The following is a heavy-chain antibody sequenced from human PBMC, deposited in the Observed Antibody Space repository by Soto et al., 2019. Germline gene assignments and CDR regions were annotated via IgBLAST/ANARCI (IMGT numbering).Heavy chain of an antibody. D-gene: IGHD2-15*01. Sequence: QVQLQESGPGLVKPSETLSLTCTVSGGSVSSGYYYWSWIRQPPGKGLEWIGFIDYSGSTNYNPSLKSRGTIPIDTSKNPFSLNLSSVTAADTAVYYCASALYCSGGSCSFDPWGQGTLVNVSS. V-gene: IGHV4-61*01. J-gene: IGHJ5*02. CDR1: GGSVSSGYYY. CDR3: ASALYCSGGSCSFDP. CDR2: IDYSGST.